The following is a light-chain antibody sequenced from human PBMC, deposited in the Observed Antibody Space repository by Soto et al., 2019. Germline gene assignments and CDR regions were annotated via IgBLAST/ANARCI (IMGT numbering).Light chain of an antibody. J-gene: IGKJ1*01. V-gene: IGKV1-5*01. Sequence: DIQMTQSPSTLSASIGDRVTITCRASQSINGRLAWYQQKPGRPPKLLIYDVSFLESGVPSRFSGSGSGTDFNLTISSLRPDDFATFYCQQYDNDAWSFGQGTK. CDR1: QSINGR. CDR2: DVS. CDR3: QQYDNDAWS.